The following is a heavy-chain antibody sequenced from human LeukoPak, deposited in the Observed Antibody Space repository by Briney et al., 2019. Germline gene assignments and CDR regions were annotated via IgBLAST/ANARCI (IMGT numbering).Heavy chain of an antibody. CDR2: MKLDGSEE. Sequence: PGGSLRLSCAASGSTFRSYWMSSVRQAPGKRLEWVANMKLDGSEEYYVDSVKGRFTISSDNAKNSLYLQMNSLRVDDTAVYYCARWARYCSSGSCYSWFDPWGQGTLVTVSS. V-gene: IGHV3-7*02. CDR1: GSTFRSYW. J-gene: IGHJ5*02. D-gene: IGHD2-15*01. CDR3: ARWARYCSSGSCYSWFDP.